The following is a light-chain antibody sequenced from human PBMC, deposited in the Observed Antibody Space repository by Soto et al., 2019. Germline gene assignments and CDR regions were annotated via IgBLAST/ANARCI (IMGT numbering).Light chain of an antibody. CDR2: DAS. Sequence: DIQMTQSPSPLSASVGDRVTFTCQASQNINNYLNWYQQKPGKSPRLLIYDASNLETGVPSRFSGSGSETEFTFTISSLQPEDVATYYCQQYDDLPLTFGGGTKVEIK. CDR3: QQYDDLPLT. V-gene: IGKV1-33*01. J-gene: IGKJ4*01. CDR1: QNINNY.